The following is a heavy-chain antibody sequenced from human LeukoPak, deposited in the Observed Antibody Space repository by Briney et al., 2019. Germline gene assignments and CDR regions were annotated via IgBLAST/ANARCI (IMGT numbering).Heavy chain of an antibody. Sequence: SETLSLTCTVSGGSISSYYWSWIRQPPGKGLEWIGYIYYSGSTNYNPSLKSRVTISVDTSKNQFSLKLSSVTAADTAVYYCARSYWAHFDYWGQGTMVTHSS. D-gene: IGHD2-8*02. J-gene: IGHJ4*02. CDR3: ARSYWAHFDY. V-gene: IGHV4-59*08. CDR2: IYYSGST. CDR1: GGSISSYY.